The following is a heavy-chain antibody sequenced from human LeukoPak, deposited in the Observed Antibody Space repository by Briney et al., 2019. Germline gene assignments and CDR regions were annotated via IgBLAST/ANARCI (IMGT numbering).Heavy chain of an antibody. D-gene: IGHD6-13*01. J-gene: IGHJ6*03. CDR1: GGSFSGYY. CDR3: ARIRAHSSSWYLWGEDPEYYYYYMDV. V-gene: IGHV4-34*01. Sequence: SETLSLTCAVYGGSFSGYYWSWIRQAPGKGLEWIGEINHSGSTNYNPSLKSRVTMSVDTSKNQFSLKLSSVTAADTAVYYCARIRAHSSSWYLWGEDPEYYYYYMDVWGKGTTVTISS. CDR2: INHSGST.